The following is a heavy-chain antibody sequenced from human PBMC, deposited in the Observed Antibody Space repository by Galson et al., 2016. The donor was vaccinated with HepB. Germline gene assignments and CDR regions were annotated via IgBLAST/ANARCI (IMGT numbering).Heavy chain of an antibody. CDR1: GYIFTTYG. V-gene: IGHV1-18*01. J-gene: IGHJ4*02. CDR2: ISTRNGNT. CDR3: AKDDDFSICFLPPDF. Sequence: SVKVSCKASGYIFTTYGMSWVRQAPGQGLEWMGWISTRNGNTIYSDKFKGRVVMTTDTSTTTAYLELRSLRSDDTAIYYCAKDDDFSICFLPPDFWGQGTLITVSS. D-gene: IGHD3-3*01.